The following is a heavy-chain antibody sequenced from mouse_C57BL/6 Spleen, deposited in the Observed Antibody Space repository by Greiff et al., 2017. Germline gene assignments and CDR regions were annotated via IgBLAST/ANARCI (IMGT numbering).Heavy chain of an antibody. V-gene: IGHV1-64*01. CDR1: GYTFTSYW. CDR3: ATYGSSLAWFAY. CDR2: IHPNSGST. D-gene: IGHD1-1*01. J-gene: IGHJ3*01. Sequence: VQLQQPGAELVKPGASVKLSCKASGYTFTSYWMHWVNQRPGQGLEWIGMIHPNSGSTNYNEKFKSKATLTVDKSSSTAYMQLSSLTSEDSAVYYCATYGSSLAWFAYWGQGTLVTVSA.